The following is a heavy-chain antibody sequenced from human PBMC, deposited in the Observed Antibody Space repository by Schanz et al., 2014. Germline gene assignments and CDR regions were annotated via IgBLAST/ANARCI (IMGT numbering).Heavy chain of an antibody. V-gene: IGHV3-30*03. CDR1: GFTFSSYG. D-gene: IGHD5-12*01. J-gene: IGHJ4*02. CDR2: ISNDGSIK. CDR3: ASPSGYSDYGTYFDF. Sequence: VQLVESGGGLVQPGGSLRLSCAASGFTFSSYGMHWVRQAPGKGLEWVALISNDGSIKYYADSVEGRFTISRDNSRNTLYLQMNSLRTEDTAVYYCASPSGYSDYGTYFDFWGQGTLVTVSS.